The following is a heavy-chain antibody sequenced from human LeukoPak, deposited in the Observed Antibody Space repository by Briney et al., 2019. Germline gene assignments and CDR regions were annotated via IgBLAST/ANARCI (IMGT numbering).Heavy chain of an antibody. J-gene: IGHJ4*02. V-gene: IGHV1-3*01. CDR3: ARESEQQLSGQSFDY. CDR2: INAGNGNT. Sequence: APVKVSCKASGYTFTSYAMHWVRQAPGQTFEWMGWINAGNGNTKYSQKFQGRVTITRDTSASTAYMELSSLRSEDTAVYYCARESEQQLSGQSFDYWGQGTLVTVSS. CDR1: GYTFTSYA. D-gene: IGHD6-13*01.